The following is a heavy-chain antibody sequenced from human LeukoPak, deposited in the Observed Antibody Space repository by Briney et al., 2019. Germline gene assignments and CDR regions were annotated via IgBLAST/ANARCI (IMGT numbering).Heavy chain of an antibody. J-gene: IGHJ5*02. CDR1: GGSISSGGYY. V-gene: IGHV4-31*03. Sequence: SQTLSLTCTVSGGSISSGGYYWSWIRQHPGKGLEWIGYIYYSGSTYYNPSLKSRVTISVNTSKNQFSLKLSSVTAADTAVYYCARFSAATYINWFDPWGQGTLVTVPS. CDR3: ARFSAATYINWFDP. CDR2: IYYSGST. D-gene: IGHD2-15*01.